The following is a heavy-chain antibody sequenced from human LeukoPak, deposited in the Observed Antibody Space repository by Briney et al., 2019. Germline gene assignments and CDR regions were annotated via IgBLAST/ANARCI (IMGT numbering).Heavy chain of an antibody. J-gene: IGHJ4*02. Sequence: ESLKISCKGSGYSFTIYWIGWARQMPEKGLEWMGIIYPGDSDTRYSPSFQGQVTISADRSINTAYLQWSSLKASDTAIYYCARRLKNSNGWTFDYWGQGTLVTVSS. V-gene: IGHV5-51*01. CDR3: ARRLKNSNGWTFDY. CDR1: GYSFTIYW. CDR2: IYPGDSDT. D-gene: IGHD6-19*01.